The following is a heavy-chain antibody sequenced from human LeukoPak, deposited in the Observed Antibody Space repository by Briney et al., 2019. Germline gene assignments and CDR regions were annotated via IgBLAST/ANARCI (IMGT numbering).Heavy chain of an antibody. J-gene: IGHJ3*02. CDR1: GFTFSSYS. Sequence: GGSLRLSCAASGFTFSSYSMTWVRQAPGKGLEWVSYISSSSSTIYYADSVKGRFTISRDNAKNSLYLQMNSLRDEDTAVYYCARPNTYYYDSSGFDAFDIWGQGTMVTVSS. V-gene: IGHV3-48*02. CDR2: ISSSSSTI. D-gene: IGHD3-22*01. CDR3: ARPNTYYYDSSGFDAFDI.